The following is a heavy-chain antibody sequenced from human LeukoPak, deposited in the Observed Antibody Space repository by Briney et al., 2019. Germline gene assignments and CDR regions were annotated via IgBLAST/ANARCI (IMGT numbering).Heavy chain of an antibody. Sequence: GRSLRLSCAASGFIFSSYGMHWVRQAPGKGLEWVAVIWYDGSIKYYADSVKGRFTIPRDNSKNTLYLQMNSLRAEDTALYYCASAAGPFDNWGQGTLVTVSS. CDR2: IWYDGSIK. CDR1: GFIFSSYG. D-gene: IGHD6-19*01. CDR3: ASAAGPFDN. J-gene: IGHJ4*02. V-gene: IGHV3-33*01.